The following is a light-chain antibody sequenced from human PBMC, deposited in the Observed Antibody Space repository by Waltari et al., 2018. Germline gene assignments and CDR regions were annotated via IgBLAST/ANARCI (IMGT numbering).Light chain of an antibody. V-gene: IGKV4-1*01. Sequence: DIVMTQSPDSLAVSLGERATINCKSSQTVLYNSNNAHFLAWYQQKPGQSPKLLIHWASNRETGVPDRFSGSGSGTDFTLTISSLQAEDVAVYYCQQYYSSPLTFGGGTKVEIK. CDR3: QQYYSSPLT. CDR2: WAS. CDR1: QTVLYNSNNAHF. J-gene: IGKJ4*01.